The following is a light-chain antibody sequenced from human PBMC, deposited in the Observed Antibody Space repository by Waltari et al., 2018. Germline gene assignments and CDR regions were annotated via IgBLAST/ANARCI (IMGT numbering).Light chain of an antibody. J-gene: IGKJ1*01. Sequence: DIQMTQSPSSLSASVGDRVTITWRASQGINNYLSWFQQKSGKAPKSLIYGASILQSGVPSRFSGSGSGTDFTLTISSLQPEDFATYYCLQYNRYTRTFGQGTKVEIK. CDR2: GAS. V-gene: IGKV1-16*01. CDR1: QGINNY. CDR3: LQYNRYTRT.